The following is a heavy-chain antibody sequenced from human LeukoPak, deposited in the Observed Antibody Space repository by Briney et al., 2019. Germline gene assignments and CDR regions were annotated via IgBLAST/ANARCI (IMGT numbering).Heavy chain of an antibody. CDR1: GYTFTSYG. Sequence: ASVKVSCKASGYTFTSYGISWVRQAPGQGLEWMGRISAYNGNTNYAQKPQGRVTMTTDTSTSTAYMELRSLRSDDTAVYYCARGRYDILTGYSFDYWGQGTLVTVSS. J-gene: IGHJ4*02. CDR3: ARGRYDILTGYSFDY. CDR2: ISAYNGNT. V-gene: IGHV1-18*01. D-gene: IGHD3-9*01.